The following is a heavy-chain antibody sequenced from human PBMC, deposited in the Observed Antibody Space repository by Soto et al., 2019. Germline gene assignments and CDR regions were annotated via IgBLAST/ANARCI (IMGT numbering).Heavy chain of an antibody. D-gene: IGHD6-13*01. Sequence: LRLSCAASGFTFRSYAMSWVRQAPGKGLEWVSAISGSGGSTYYADSVKGRFTISRDNPKNTLYLQMNSLRAEDTAVYYCAKGRLISSWYQGYFQYWGQGPLVTVS. CDR2: ISGSGGST. V-gene: IGHV3-23*01. J-gene: IGHJ1*01. CDR3: AKGRLISSWYQGYFQY. CDR1: GFTFRSYA.